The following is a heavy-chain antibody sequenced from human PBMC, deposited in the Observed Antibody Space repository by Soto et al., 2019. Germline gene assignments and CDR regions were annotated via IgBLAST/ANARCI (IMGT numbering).Heavy chain of an antibody. V-gene: IGHV5-10-1*01. D-gene: IGHD5-12*01. Sequence: GELMKISCKGSGYSFISYWISGVSQMPGKGLEWMGRIDPSDSYTNYSPSFQGHVTISADKSISTAYLQWSSLKASDTAMYYYARPGSSGYDSDYWGQGTLVTVSS. CDR1: GYSFISYW. J-gene: IGHJ4*02. CDR2: IDPSDSYT. CDR3: ARPGSSGYDSDY.